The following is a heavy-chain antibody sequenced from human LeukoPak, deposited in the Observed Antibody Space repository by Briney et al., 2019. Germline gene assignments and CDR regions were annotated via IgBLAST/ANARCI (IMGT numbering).Heavy chain of an antibody. V-gene: IGHV4-59*01. D-gene: IGHD6-19*01. J-gene: IGHJ4*02. CDR3: ARTEHYSSGWAPTYYFDY. CDR2: IYYSGNT. Sequence: SETLSLTCTVSGGSITNYYWSWIRQPPGKGLEWIGYIYYSGNTNYNPSLKSRVTMSVDTSKNQFSLKLSSVTAADTAVYYCARTEHYSSGWAPTYYFDYWGQGTLVSVSS. CDR1: GGSITNYY.